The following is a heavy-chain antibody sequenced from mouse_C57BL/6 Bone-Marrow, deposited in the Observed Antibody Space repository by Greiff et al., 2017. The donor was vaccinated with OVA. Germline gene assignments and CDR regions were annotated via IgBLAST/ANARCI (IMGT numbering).Heavy chain of an antibody. J-gene: IGHJ4*01. CDR2: ISSGGDYI. CDR1: GFTFSSYA. CDR3: TREGITLLRYAMDY. D-gene: IGHD1-1*01. Sequence: VESGEGLVKPGGSLKLSCAASGFTFSSYAMSWVRQTPEKRLEWVAYISSGGDYIYYADTVKGRFTISRDNARNTLYLQMSSLKSEDTAMYYCTREGITLLRYAMDYWGQGTSVTVSS. V-gene: IGHV5-9-1*02.